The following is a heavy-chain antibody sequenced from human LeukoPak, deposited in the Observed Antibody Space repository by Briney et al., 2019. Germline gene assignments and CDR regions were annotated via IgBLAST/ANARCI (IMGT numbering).Heavy chain of an antibody. J-gene: IGHJ4*02. Sequence: GGSLRLSCAASGFTLSNYWMIWVRQAPGKGLEWVAHIKQVGGETYYVDSVKGRFSISRDNAKNSLYLQMDSLRAEDTAVYYCARWGGYTDYWGQGTLVTVSS. CDR3: ARWGGYTDY. V-gene: IGHV3-7*01. D-gene: IGHD3-16*01. CDR1: GFTLSNYW. CDR2: IKQVGGET.